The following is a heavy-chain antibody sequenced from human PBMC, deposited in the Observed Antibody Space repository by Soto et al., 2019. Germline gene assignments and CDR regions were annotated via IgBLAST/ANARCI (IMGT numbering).Heavy chain of an antibody. CDR3: ARDLNTGYVGDY. CDR1: GFTFSASG. J-gene: IGHJ4*02. Sequence: QVQLVESGGGVVQPGTSLRLSCVASGFTFSASGMHWVRQTPGKGLEWVAIIWFDGSKQYYADPVKGRFTVSRDNPGSTLFLQMNDLRTEDTAMYYCARDLNTGYVGDYWGQGALVVVSS. CDR2: IWFDGSKQ. D-gene: IGHD5-12*01. V-gene: IGHV3-33*01.